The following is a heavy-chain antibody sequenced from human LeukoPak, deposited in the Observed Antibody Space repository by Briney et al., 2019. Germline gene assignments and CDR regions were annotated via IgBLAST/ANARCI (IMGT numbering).Heavy chain of an antibody. D-gene: IGHD1-7*01. CDR3: ARGSNNWNYFLLDY. CDR1: GGSISSGGYY. CDR2: IYYSGST. Sequence: SETLSLTCTVSGGSISSGGYYWSWIRQHPGKGLEWIGYIYYSGSTNYNPSLKSRVTISVDTSKNQFSLKLSSVTAADTAVYYCARGSNNWNYFLLDYWGQGTLVTVSS. V-gene: IGHV4-31*03. J-gene: IGHJ4*02.